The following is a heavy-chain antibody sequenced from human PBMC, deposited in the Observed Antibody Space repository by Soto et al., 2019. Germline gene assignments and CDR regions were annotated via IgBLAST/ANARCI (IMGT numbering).Heavy chain of an antibody. J-gene: IGHJ6*02. D-gene: IGHD4-17*01. CDR2: IYHSGYT. CDR1: GGSISSGGYS. V-gene: IGHV4-30-2*01. CDR3: ARAHYGDYGYGMDV. Sequence: QLQLQESGSGLVKPSQTLSLTCAVSGGSISSGGYSWSWIRQPPGKGLEWIGYIYHSGYTYYNPSLKSRVTISVVRSKNQFSLKLSSVTAADTAVYYCARAHYGDYGYGMDVWGQGTMVTVSS.